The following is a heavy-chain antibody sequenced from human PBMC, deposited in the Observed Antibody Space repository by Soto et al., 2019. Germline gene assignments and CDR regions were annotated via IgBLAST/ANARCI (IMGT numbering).Heavy chain of an antibody. D-gene: IGHD5-18*01. CDR2: IWYDGSNK. CDR1: GFTFSSYG. CDR3: ALAARGPGTAMVTGGMDV. J-gene: IGHJ6*02. V-gene: IGHV3-33*01. Sequence: GGSLRLSCVASGFTFSSYGMHWVRQAPGKGLEWVAVIWYDGSNKYYADSVKGRFTISRDNSKNTLYLQMNSLRAEDTAVYYCALAARGPGTAMVTGGMDVWGQGTTVTVSS.